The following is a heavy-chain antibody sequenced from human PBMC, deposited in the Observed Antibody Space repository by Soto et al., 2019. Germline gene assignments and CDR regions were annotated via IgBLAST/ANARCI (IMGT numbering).Heavy chain of an antibody. CDR1: GGSISSGDYY. CDR3: ARADRGQQLVLDAFDI. Sequence: SETLSLTCTVSGGSISSGDYYWRWIRQPPGKGLEWIGYIYYSGSTYYNPSLKSRVTISVDKSKNQFSLKLSSVTAADTAVYYCARADRGQQLVLDAFDIWGQGTMVTVSS. V-gene: IGHV4-30-4*01. D-gene: IGHD6-13*01. J-gene: IGHJ3*02. CDR2: IYYSGST.